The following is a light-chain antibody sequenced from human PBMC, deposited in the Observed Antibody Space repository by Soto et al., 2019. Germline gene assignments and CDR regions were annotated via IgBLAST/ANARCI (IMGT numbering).Light chain of an antibody. Sequence: DIVMTQSPLSLAVTPGVPASISCRSSQSLLQSNGNDYLDWFLQKPGQSPQLLIYMGSNRASGVPDRFSGSGSGTDFTLKITRVEAEDVGIYYCMQALQAPLTFGGGTKVEI. CDR2: MGS. CDR1: QSLLQSNGNDY. J-gene: IGKJ4*01. V-gene: IGKV2-28*01. CDR3: MQALQAPLT.